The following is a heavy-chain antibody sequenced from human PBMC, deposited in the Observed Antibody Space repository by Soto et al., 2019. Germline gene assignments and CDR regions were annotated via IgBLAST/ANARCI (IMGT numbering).Heavy chain of an antibody. CDR2: IDPSDSYT. CDR1: GYSFTSYW. J-gene: IGHJ6*02. D-gene: IGHD3-10*01. CDR3: ARRMVRGDPYYYGMDV. Sequence: AGESLKISCKGSGYSFTSYWISWVRQMPGKGLEWMGRIDPSDSYTNYSPSFQGHVTISADKSISTAYLQWSSLKASDTAMYYCARRMVRGDPYYYGMDVWGQGTTVTVSS. V-gene: IGHV5-10-1*01.